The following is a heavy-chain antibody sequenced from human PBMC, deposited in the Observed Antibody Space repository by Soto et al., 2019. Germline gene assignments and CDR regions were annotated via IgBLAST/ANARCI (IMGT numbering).Heavy chain of an antibody. Sequence: PSETLSLTCTVSGGSISSYYWSWIRQPPGKGLEWIGYIYYSGSTNYNPSLKSRVTISVDTSKNQFSLKLSSVTAADTAVYYCARQSAYYDFWSGYSGPNWFDPRGQGTLVTVSS. V-gene: IGHV4-59*08. D-gene: IGHD3-3*01. CDR2: IYYSGST. CDR1: GGSISSYY. J-gene: IGHJ5*02. CDR3: ARQSAYYDFWSGYSGPNWFDP.